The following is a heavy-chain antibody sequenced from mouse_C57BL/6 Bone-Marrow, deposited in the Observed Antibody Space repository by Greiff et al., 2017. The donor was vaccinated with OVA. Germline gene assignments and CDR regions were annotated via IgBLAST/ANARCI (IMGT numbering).Heavy chain of an antibody. CDR2: ISDGGSYT. CDR3: ARDGGYPPDY. J-gene: IGHJ2*01. CDR1: GFTFSSYA. V-gene: IGHV5-4*01. Sequence: EVQRVESGGGLVKPGGSLKLSCAASGFTFSSYAMSWVRQTPDKRLEWVATISDGGSYTYYPDNVKGRFTISRDNAKNNLYLQMSHLKSEDTAMYYCARDGGYPPDYWGQGTTLTVSS. D-gene: IGHD2-2*01.